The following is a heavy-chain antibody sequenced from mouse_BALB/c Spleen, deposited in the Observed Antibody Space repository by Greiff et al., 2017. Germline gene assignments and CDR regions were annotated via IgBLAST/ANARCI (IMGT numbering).Heavy chain of an antibody. CDR3: TRGDYDYDGSY. CDR1: GYTFTSYY. J-gene: IGHJ3*01. CDR2: INPSNGGT. D-gene: IGHD2-4*01. Sequence: QVQLQQSGAELVKPGASVKLSCKASGYTFTSYYMYWVKQRPGQGLEWIGEINPSNGGTNFNEKFKSKATLTVDKSSSTAYMQLSSLTSEDSAVYYWTRGDYDYDGSYWGQGTLVTVSA. V-gene: IGHV1S81*02.